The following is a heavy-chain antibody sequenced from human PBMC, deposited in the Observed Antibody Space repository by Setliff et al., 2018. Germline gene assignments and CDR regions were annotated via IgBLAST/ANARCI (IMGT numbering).Heavy chain of an antibody. CDR1: DGSLSTYY. CDR3: ARAISGWYSAYYYYMDV. V-gene: IGHV4-59*08. J-gene: IGHJ6*03. Sequence: KTSETLSLTCTVSDGSLSTYYWSWIRQPPGKGLEFIGYVYYSGTANYSPSLRSRLTISVDTSKNQFSLKLSSVTATDTAVYYCARAISGWYSAYYYYMDVWGKGTTVTVSS. CDR2: VYYSGTA. D-gene: IGHD6-19*01.